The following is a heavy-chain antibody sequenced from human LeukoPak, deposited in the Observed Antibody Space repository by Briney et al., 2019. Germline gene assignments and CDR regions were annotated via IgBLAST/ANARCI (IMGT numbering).Heavy chain of an antibody. Sequence: GGSLRLSCTVSGFTVSSNSMSWVRQAPGKGLEWVSFIYSDNTHYSDSVKGRFTISRDNSKNTLYLQMNSLRAEDTAVYYCAKVMRWLQFMGAFDIWGQGTMVTVSS. D-gene: IGHD5-24*01. V-gene: IGHV3-53*01. CDR3: AKVMRWLQFMGAFDI. CDR2: IYSDNT. J-gene: IGHJ3*02. CDR1: GFTVSSNS.